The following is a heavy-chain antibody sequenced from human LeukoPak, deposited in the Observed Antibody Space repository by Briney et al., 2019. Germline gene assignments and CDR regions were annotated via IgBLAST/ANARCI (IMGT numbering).Heavy chain of an antibody. J-gene: IGHJ3*02. CDR1: GFTFSDYY. CDR2: VNTDGSST. CDR3: ARELGVGVIGDAFDI. Sequence: QTGGSLRLSCAASGFTFSDYYMSWIRQAPGQGLAWVSRVNTDGSSTTYAESVKGRFTISKDNAKNTLYLQMNGLRAEDTAVYYCARELGVGVIGDAFDIWGQGTVVTVSS. V-gene: IGHV3-74*01. D-gene: IGHD3-22*01.